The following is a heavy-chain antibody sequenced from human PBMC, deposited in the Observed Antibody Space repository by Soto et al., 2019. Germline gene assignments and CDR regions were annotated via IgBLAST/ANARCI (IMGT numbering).Heavy chain of an antibody. D-gene: IGHD2-21*01. V-gene: IGHV3-30-3*01. CDR1: GFTFSSYA. Sequence: QVQLVGSGGGVVQPGRSLRLSCATSGFTFSSYAPHWVRQAPGKGLEWVALISYDGVSKYHAASVQGRFTISRDSFKNTLYLQMDSLSVGVTAVYHCGRDAWGRRPYLYVTGATSWGQGTLGTVAA. CDR2: ISYDGVSK. J-gene: IGHJ5*02. CDR3: GRDAWGRRPYLYVTGATS.